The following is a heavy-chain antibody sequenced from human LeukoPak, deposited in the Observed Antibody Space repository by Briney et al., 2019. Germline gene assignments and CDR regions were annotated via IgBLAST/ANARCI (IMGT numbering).Heavy chain of an antibody. CDR2: MNPNSGNT. D-gene: IGHD6-19*01. CDR1: GSAYTSYD. J-gene: IGHJ6*03. Sequence: GASVKVSCKAFGSAYTSYDIHWGRQATGQGLEWMGWMNPNSGNTGYAQKFQGRVTITRNTSISTAYMELSSLRSEDTAVYYCARGPHSWEWLVHYYYYLDVWGKGTTVTVSS. V-gene: IGHV1-8*03. CDR3: ARGPHSWEWLVHYYYYLDV.